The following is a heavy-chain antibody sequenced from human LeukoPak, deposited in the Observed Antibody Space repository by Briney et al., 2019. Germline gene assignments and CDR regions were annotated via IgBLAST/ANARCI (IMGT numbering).Heavy chain of an antibody. CDR2: IYYSGST. CDR3: ARDCGPSDYNPYYFDY. V-gene: IGHV4-30-4*08. CDR1: GGSISSGDYY. D-gene: IGHD2-21*01. Sequence: SQTLSLTCTVSGGSISSGDYYWSWIRQPPGKGLEWIVYIYYSGSTYYNPSLKSRVTISVDTSKNQFSLKLSSVTAADTAVYYCARDCGPSDYNPYYFDYWGQGTLVTVSS. J-gene: IGHJ4*02.